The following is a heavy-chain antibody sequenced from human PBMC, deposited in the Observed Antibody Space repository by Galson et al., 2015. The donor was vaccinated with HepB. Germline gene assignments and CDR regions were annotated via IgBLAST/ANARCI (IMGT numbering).Heavy chain of an antibody. CDR3: AKDDGPRYCSSTSCYSPADY. CDR2: ISYDGSNK. Sequence: SLRLSCAASGFTFSSYGMHWVRQAPGKGLEWVAVISYDGSNKYYADSVKGRFTISRDNSKNTLYLQMNSLRAEDRAVYYCAKDDGPRYCSSTSCYSPADYWGQGTLVTVSS. D-gene: IGHD2-2*01. V-gene: IGHV3-30*18. J-gene: IGHJ4*02. CDR1: GFTFSSYG.